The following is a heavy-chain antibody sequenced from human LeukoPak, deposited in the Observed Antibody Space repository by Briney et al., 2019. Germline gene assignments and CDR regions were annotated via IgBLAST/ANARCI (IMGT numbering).Heavy chain of an antibody. Sequence: SETLSLTCAVSGSSVTSDYFWGWIRQPPGKGLEWIATIYHSWGIYFNPSLKSRVSIPLDASKNEFSLRLTSLTAGDTAIYYCARNVTAGFFDYWGQGILVTVSS. CDR2: IYHSWGI. V-gene: IGHV4-38-2*01. CDR3: ARNVTAGFFDY. J-gene: IGHJ4*02. CDR1: GSSVTSDYF. D-gene: IGHD1-1*01.